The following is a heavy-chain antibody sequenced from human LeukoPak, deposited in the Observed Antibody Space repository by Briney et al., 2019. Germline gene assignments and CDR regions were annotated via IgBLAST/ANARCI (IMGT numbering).Heavy chain of an antibody. D-gene: IGHD6-25*01. J-gene: IGHJ5*02. Sequence: GASVKVSCKASGGTFSSYAISWVRQAPGQGLEWMGRIIPIFGIANYAQKFQGRVTITADKSTSTAYMELSSLRSEDTAVYYCASQTSWGYSSGPFDPWGQGTLVTVSS. V-gene: IGHV1-69*04. CDR1: GGTFSSYA. CDR2: IIPIFGIA. CDR3: ASQTSWGYSSGPFDP.